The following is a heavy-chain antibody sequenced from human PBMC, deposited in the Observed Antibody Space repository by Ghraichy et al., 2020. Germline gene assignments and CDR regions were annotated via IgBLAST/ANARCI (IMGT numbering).Heavy chain of an antibody. J-gene: IGHJ6*01. CDR1: GFIFDDYA. V-gene: IGHV3-9*01. Sequence: GGSLRLSCAASGFIFDDYAMHWVRQAPGKGLEWVSGISWNSGSIGYADSVKGRFTISRDNAKNSLYLQINSLRAEDTALYYCAKQGDIKQQLASYYYYGMDVWGQGTTVTVSS. D-gene: IGHD6-13*01. CDR3: AKQGDIKQQLASYYYYGMDV. CDR2: ISWNSGSI.